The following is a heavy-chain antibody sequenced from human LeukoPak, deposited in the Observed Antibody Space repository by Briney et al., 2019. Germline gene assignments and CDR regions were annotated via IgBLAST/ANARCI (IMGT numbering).Heavy chain of an antibody. J-gene: IGHJ4*02. CDR3: ARAHYDFWSGYFGLDY. CDR2: INSDGSST. D-gene: IGHD3-3*01. V-gene: IGHV3-74*01. Sequence: VRHXXXXXLVXVSRINSDGSSTSYADSVKGRFTISRDNAKNTLYLQMNSLRAEDTAVYYCARAHYDFWSGYFGLDYWGQGTLVTVSS.